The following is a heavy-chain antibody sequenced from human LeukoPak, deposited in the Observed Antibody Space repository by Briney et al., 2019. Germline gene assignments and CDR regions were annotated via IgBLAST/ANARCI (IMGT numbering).Heavy chain of an antibody. J-gene: IGHJ4*02. CDR3: ATYRQVLLPFES. Sequence: GGSLRLSCAASGFTFSSYWMSWVRQAPGKGLEWVANIKQDGSEKYYVDSVRGRFTISRDNSKSTLSLQMNSLRAEDTAIYYCATYRQVLLPFESWGQGTLVTVSS. D-gene: IGHD2-8*02. CDR1: GFTFSSYW. CDR2: IKQDGSEK. V-gene: IGHV3-7*03.